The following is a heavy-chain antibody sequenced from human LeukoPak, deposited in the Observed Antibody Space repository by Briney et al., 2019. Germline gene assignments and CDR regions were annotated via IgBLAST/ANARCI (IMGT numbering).Heavy chain of an antibody. CDR1: GFTFSNAW. V-gene: IGHV3-15*01. CDR2: IKSKTDGGTI. J-gene: IGHJ4*02. CDR3: TTAILGDPQDDY. D-gene: IGHD2-21*01. Sequence: PGGSLRLSCAASGFTFSNAWMSWVRQAPGKGLEWVGRIKSKTDGGTIDYAAPGKGRFTISREESKKRMYLKINSLKTDDTAVYYCTTAILGDPQDDYWGQGTLVTVSS.